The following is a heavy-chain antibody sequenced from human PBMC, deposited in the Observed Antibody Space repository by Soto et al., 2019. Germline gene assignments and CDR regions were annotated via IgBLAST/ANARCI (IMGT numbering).Heavy chain of an antibody. V-gene: IGHV1-2*04. Sequence: QVQLVQSGAEVKKPGASVKVSCKASGYTFTGYYMHWVRQAPGQGLEWMGWINPNSGGTNYAQKFQGCVTMTRDTSISTAYMELSRLRSDDTAVYYCARGLDIVVVVAAAYYFDYWGQGTLVTVSS. D-gene: IGHD2-15*01. CDR3: ARGLDIVVVVAAAYYFDY. CDR2: INPNSGGT. CDR1: GYTFTGYY. J-gene: IGHJ4*02.